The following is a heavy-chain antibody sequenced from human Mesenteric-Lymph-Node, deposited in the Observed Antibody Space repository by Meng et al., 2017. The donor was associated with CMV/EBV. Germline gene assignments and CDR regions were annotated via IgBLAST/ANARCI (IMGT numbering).Heavy chain of an antibody. Sequence: GGSLRLSCAASGFTFRSHGIHWVRQAPGKGLEWVAFIGYDGNNRYYAGSVKGRFTISRDISKNSLYLQMNSLRVEDTAVYYCAKDLRAMTTYYYYYGMDVWGQGTTVTVSS. J-gene: IGHJ6*02. CDR1: GFTFRSHG. D-gene: IGHD2-2*01. CDR3: AKDLRAMTTYYYYYGMDV. V-gene: IGHV3-30*02. CDR2: IGYDGNNR.